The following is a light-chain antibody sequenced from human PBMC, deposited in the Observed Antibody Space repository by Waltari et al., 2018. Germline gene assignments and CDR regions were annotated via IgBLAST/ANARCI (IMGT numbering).Light chain of an antibody. CDR2: RND. CDR3: ASWDDSLNGHWV. J-gene: IGLJ3*02. CDR1: YSNIGSNV. Sequence: QSVLTQPPSASGAPGQRVTISCSGSYSNIGSNVVNWYQQLPGKAPNLLSYRNDRRPSGVPVRFSGSKSDSSASLAIDGLHSEDEADYYCASWDDSLNGHWVFGGGTKVTVL. V-gene: IGLV1-44*01.